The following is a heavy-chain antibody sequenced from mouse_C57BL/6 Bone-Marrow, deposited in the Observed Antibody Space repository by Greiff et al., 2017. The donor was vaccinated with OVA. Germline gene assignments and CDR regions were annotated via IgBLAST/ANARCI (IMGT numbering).Heavy chain of an antibody. CDR3: ARTPKLGPYYFDD. CDR1: GYTFTSYT. J-gene: IGHJ2*01. CDR2: INPSSGYT. Sequence: QVQLKQSGADLARPGASVKMSCKASGYTFTSYTMHWVKQRPGQGLEWIGYINPSSGYTKYNQKFKDKATLTADKSSSTAYMQLSSLTSEDSAVYYCARTPKLGPYYFDDWGQGTTLTVSS. V-gene: IGHV1-4*01. D-gene: IGHD4-1*01.